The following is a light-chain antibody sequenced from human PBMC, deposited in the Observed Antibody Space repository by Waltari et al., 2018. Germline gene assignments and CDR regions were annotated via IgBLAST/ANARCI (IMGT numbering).Light chain of an antibody. J-gene: IGKJ1*01. CDR3: QQRSDWHGT. CDR1: QNGSEY. Sequence: ELVLTQSPVPVSLSPGERATLSCRASQNGSEYLARYQQKPGRSPRLLIYDVSTRATGIPARFSGSGSGTDFTLTISSLEPEDFAVYYCQQRSDWHGTFGQGTKVEI. V-gene: IGKV3-11*01. CDR2: DVS.